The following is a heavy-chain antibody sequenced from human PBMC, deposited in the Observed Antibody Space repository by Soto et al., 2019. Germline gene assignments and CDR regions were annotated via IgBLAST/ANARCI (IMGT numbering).Heavy chain of an antibody. CDR1: ADTFNSYY. J-gene: IGHJ5*02. Sequence: QVQLVQSGAEVKKPGSSVKFSCKASADTFNSYYLSWLRKAPGQRLEWMGGITPVFGSADYAQTFEDRLTITADVSTSTIYMELSSLRSDDTAVYYCARSLEGTTVTNWFDPWGHGALGTVSS. V-gene: IGHV1-69*01. CDR2: ITPVFGSA. D-gene: IGHD4-17*01. CDR3: ARSLEGTTVTNWFDP.